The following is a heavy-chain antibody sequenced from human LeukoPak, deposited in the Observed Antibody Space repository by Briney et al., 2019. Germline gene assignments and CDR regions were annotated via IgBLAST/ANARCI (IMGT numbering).Heavy chain of an antibody. V-gene: IGHV1-69*04. CDR3: ARAKGSVLDI. J-gene: IGHJ3*02. CDR2: IIPILGIA. Sequence: GASMKVSCKASGYSFTGYYIHWVRQAPGQGLEWMGRIIPILGIANYAQKFQGRVTITADKSTSTAYMELSSLRSEDTAVYYCARAKGSVLDIWGQGTMVTVSS. CDR1: GYSFTGYY.